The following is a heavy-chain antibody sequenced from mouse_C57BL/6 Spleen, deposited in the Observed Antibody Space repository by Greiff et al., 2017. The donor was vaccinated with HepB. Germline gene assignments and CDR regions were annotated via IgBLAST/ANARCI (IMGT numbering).Heavy chain of an antibody. CDR1: GYTFTDYE. CDR3: TRSDSTNSFYAMDY. CDR2: IDPETGGT. V-gene: IGHV1-15*01. J-gene: IGHJ4*01. D-gene: IGHD3-2*01. Sequence: QVQLQQSGAELVRPGASVTLSCKASGYTFTDYEMHWVKQTPVHGLEWIGAIDPETGGTAYNQKFKGKAILTADKSSSTAYMELRSLTSEDSSVYYCTRSDSTNSFYAMDYWGQGTSVTVSS.